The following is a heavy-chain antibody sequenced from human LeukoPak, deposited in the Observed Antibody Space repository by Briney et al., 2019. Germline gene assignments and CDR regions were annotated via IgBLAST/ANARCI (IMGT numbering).Heavy chain of an antibody. CDR1: GLTFSSHW. CDR3: ARSHPRTSVFDF. J-gene: IGHJ3*01. CDR2: ITNDGSST. D-gene: IGHD5/OR15-5a*01. Sequence: GGSLRLSCAASGLTFSSHWMHWVRQAPGKGLVWVSRITNDGSSTTYADSVKGRFTISRDNSKNTLYLQMNSLRVEDTAVYYCARSHPRTSVFDFGGQGTMVTLSS. V-gene: IGHV3-74*01.